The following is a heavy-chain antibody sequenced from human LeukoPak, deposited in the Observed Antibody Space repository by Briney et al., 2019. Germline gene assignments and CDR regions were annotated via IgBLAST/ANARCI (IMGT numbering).Heavy chain of an antibody. V-gene: IGHV3-21*01. CDR1: GFTFSSYS. D-gene: IGHD3-9*01. CDR3: ARGLLRYFDK. J-gene: IGHJ4*02. CDR2: ISSSSCCI. Sequence: GGSLRLSCAASGFTFSSYSMNWVRQAPGKGLEWVSSISSSSCCIYYADSVKGRFTISRDNAKNSLYLQMNSLRAEDTAVYYCARGLLRYFDKCGEGTLVTVSS.